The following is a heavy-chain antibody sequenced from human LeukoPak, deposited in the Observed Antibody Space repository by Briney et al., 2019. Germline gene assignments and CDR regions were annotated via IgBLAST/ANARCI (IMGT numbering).Heavy chain of an antibody. V-gene: IGHV1-2*02. J-gene: IGHJ4*02. Sequence: GASVKVSCKASGYTFTGYYMHWVRQAPGQGLEWMGWINPNSGGTNYAQKFQGRVTMTRDTSISTAYMELSRLRSDDTAVYYCARVRITMIVVVKHYFDYWGQGTLVTVSS. CDR1: GYTFTGYY. CDR2: INPNSGGT. CDR3: ARVRITMIVVVKHYFDY. D-gene: IGHD3-22*01.